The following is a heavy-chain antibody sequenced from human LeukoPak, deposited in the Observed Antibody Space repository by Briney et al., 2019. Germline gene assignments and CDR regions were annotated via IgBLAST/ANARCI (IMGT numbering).Heavy chain of an antibody. CDR3: ARHASRPYYFDY. V-gene: IGHV4-4*09. CDR1: GGSISSYY. J-gene: IGHJ4*02. CDR2: IYTSGST. Sequence: SETLSLTCTVSGGSISSYYWSWIRQPPGKGLEWIGYIYTSGSTNYNPSLKSRVTISVDTSKNQFSLKLSSVTAADTAVYHCARHASRPYYFDYWGQGTLVTVSS.